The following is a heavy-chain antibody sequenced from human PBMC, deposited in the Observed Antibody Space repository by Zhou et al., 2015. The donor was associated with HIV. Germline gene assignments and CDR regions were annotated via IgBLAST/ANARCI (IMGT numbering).Heavy chain of an antibody. D-gene: IGHD5-18*01. V-gene: IGHV1-69*12. Sequence: QVHLVQSGAEVKKPGSSVKVSCRASGGSLYSYIVSWVRQAPGQGLEWVGGILPVFGSPNYAQKFQDRVTITADGSTGTSYMELSSLTSADTAVYYCAGRGGGYSWGYWGQGTLVTVSS. J-gene: IGHJ4*02. CDR1: GGSLYSYI. CDR3: AGRGGGYSWGY. CDR2: ILPVFGSP.